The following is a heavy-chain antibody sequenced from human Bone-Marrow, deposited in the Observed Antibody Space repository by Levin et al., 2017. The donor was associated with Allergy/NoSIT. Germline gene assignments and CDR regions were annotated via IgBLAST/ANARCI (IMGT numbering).Heavy chain of an antibody. CDR2: ISYDGSNK. Sequence: LSLTCAASGFTFSSYAMHWVRQAPGKGLEWVAVISYDGSNKYYADSVKGRFTISRDNSKNTLYLQMNSLRAEDTAVYYCARATRQWLVQDNWFDPWGQGTLVTVSS. CDR3: ARATRQWLVQDNWFDP. V-gene: IGHV3-30-3*01. J-gene: IGHJ5*02. D-gene: IGHD6-19*01. CDR1: GFTFSSYA.